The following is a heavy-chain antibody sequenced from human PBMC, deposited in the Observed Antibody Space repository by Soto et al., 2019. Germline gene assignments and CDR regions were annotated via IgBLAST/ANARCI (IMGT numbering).Heavy chain of an antibody. V-gene: IGHV4-39*01. J-gene: IGHJ1*01. CDR3: ARLRSGSYYTPEYFQH. Sequence: QLQLQESGPGLLKPSETLSLTCTVSGGSISSSSYYWGWIRQPPGKGLEWIGSIYYSGRTYYNPSLKSRVTISVDTSKNQFSLKLSSVTAADTAVYYCARLRSGSYYTPEYFQHWGQGNLVTVSS. CDR1: GGSISSSSYY. D-gene: IGHD1-26*01. CDR2: IYYSGRT.